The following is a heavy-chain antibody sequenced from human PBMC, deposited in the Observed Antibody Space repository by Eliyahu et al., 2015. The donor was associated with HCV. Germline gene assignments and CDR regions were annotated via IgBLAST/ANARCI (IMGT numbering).Heavy chain of an antibody. CDR1: GFTLNNYD. CDR3: AKLGSIWNYFDY. J-gene: IGHJ4*02. V-gene: IGHV3-23*01. CDR2: IRDSGDFT. D-gene: IGHD6-13*01. Sequence: EVRLLDSGGGLVQPGGSLRLSCAASGFTLNNYDMNWVRQAPGKGLEWVSGIRDSGDFTYYADSVKGRFTISRDNSKNTLYLQMNNLRAEDTAVYYCAKLGSIWNYFDYWGRGTLLTVSS.